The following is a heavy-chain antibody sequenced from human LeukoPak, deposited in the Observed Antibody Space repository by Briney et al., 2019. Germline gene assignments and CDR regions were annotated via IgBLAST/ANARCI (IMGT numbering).Heavy chain of an antibody. D-gene: IGHD3-3*01. V-gene: IGHV4-34*01. CDR1: GGSFSGYY. Sequence: SETLSLTCAVYGGSFSGYYWSWIRQPPGKGREWIGEINHSGSTNYNPSLKSRVTISVDTSKNQFSLKLRSVTAADTAVYYCARGLDDFWSGYYTYYYYYMDVWGKGTTVTVSS. CDR3: ARGLDDFWSGYYTYYYYYMDV. J-gene: IGHJ6*03. CDR2: INHSGST.